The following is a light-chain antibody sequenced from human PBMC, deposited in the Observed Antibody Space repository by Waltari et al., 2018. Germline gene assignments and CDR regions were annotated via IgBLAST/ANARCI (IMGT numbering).Light chain of an antibody. Sequence: DIQMTQSPSSLSASVEDRVTITCRASQSISTYLNWYLQKPGKAPNLLIYAASSLQSGVPSRFSGSGSGTDFTLTISSLQPEDFATYYCQQSYSPLTFGGGTKVEIK. CDR1: QSISTY. J-gene: IGKJ4*01. CDR3: QQSYSPLT. CDR2: AAS. V-gene: IGKV1-39*01.